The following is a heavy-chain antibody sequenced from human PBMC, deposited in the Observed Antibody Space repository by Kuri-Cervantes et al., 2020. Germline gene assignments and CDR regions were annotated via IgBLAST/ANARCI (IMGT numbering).Heavy chain of an antibody. V-gene: IGHV3-23*01. Sequence: GESLKISCAASGFTFSSYGMHWVRQAPGKGLEWVSVINGRGLITYYADSVKGRLTISRDNSKNTLYPQMNSLRAGDTAVYYCVKGVNDYSDYQKWFDPWGQGTLVTVSS. J-gene: IGHJ5*02. CDR3: VKGVNDYSDYQKWFDP. D-gene: IGHD4-17*01. CDR2: INGRGLIT. CDR1: GFTFSSYG.